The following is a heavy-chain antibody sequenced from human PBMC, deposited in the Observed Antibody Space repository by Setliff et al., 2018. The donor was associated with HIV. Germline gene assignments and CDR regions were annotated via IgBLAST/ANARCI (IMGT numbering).Heavy chain of an antibody. D-gene: IGHD2-2*01. CDR2: FDPEDGET. V-gene: IGHV1-24*01. CDR1: GFTLREVS. Sequence: ASVKVSCKVSGFTLREVSMHWVRQAPAKGLEWMGYFDPEDGETVYALKFQGRVTMTEDTSTDTAYMELSGLRSEDTAVYYCAIDMVGGWLRPMPDFWGQRALVTVS. J-gene: IGHJ4*02. CDR3: AIDMVGGWLRPMPDF.